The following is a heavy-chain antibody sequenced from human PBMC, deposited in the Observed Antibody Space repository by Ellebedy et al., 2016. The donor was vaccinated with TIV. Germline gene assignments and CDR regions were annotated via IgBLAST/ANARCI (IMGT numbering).Heavy chain of an antibody. Sequence: GGSLRLSCAASGLTYSNAWMSWVRQAPGKGLEWVGRIKSKNDGATTDYAAPVEGRFTISRDDSKNTLYLQMNSLEIEDTAVYYCTTAGISGSRHWYKGLDVWGQGTTVTVSS. V-gene: IGHV3-15*01. CDR1: GLTYSNAW. CDR3: TTAGISGSRHWYKGLDV. J-gene: IGHJ6*02. CDR2: IKSKNDGATT. D-gene: IGHD1-20*01.